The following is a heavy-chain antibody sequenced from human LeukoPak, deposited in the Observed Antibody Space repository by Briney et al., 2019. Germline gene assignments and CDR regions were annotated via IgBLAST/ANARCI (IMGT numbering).Heavy chain of an antibody. CDR1: GFTFTTYW. D-gene: IGHD1-14*01. CDR3: AKPPSPSPLDAFDI. V-gene: IGHV3-7*03. J-gene: IGHJ3*02. Sequence: PGGSLRLSCAASGFTFTTYWMSWVRQAPGKGLEWVANMKPDGSEIFYVDSVKGRFTISRDNSKNTLYLQMNSLRAEDTAVYYCAKPPSPSPLDAFDIWGQGTMVTVSS. CDR2: MKPDGSEI.